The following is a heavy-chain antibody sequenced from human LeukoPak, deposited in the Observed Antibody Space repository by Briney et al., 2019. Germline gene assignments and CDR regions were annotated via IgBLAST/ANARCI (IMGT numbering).Heavy chain of an antibody. Sequence: GGSLRLSCAASGFTFSSYSMNWVRQAPGKGLEWVSSISSSSYIYYADSVKGRFTISRDNAKNSLYLQMDSLRAEDTAVYYCAKDQGHYYDSSAYYFDCWGQGTLVTVSS. V-gene: IGHV3-21*01. J-gene: IGHJ5*01. D-gene: IGHD3-22*01. CDR1: GFTFSSYS. CDR2: ISSSSYI. CDR3: AKDQGHYYDSSAYYFDC.